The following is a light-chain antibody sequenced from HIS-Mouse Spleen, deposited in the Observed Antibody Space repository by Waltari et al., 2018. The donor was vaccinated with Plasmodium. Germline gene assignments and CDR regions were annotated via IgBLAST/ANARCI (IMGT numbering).Light chain of an antibody. CDR3: QQSYSTWT. V-gene: IGKV1-39*01. Sequence: DIQMTQSPSSLSASVGDRVTITCRASQSISNYLKWSQQKPGKAPKFLIYAASTLQSGVPSRFSGSGSGTDFTITISSLQPEDVATYYCQQSYSTWTFGQGTKVEIK. CDR2: AAS. CDR1: QSISNY. J-gene: IGKJ1*01.